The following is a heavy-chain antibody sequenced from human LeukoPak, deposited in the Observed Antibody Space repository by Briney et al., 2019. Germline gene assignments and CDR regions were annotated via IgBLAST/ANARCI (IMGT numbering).Heavy chain of an antibody. CDR1: GFTFSNYW. V-gene: IGHV3-74*01. CDR3: TRLQIAVAGPNWFNP. D-gene: IGHD6-19*01. Sequence: GSLRLSCAASGFTFSNYWMHWVRQGPGKGLVWVSRIRDDGATTNYADSVRGRFTISRDNAKNTLYLQMNGLRVEDTAVYYCTRLQIAVAGPNWFNPWGQGTLVTVSS. CDR2: IRDDGATT. J-gene: IGHJ5*02.